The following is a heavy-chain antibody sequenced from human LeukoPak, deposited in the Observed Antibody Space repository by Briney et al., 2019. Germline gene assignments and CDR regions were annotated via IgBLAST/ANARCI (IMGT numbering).Heavy chain of an antibody. CDR1: GFTFSSYA. J-gene: IGHJ5*02. CDR3: ARDAGHEYYYDSSGYSNWFDP. Sequence: GGSLRLSCAASGFTFSSYAMHWVRQAPGKGLGWVAVISYDGSNEYYADSVKGRFTISRDNSKNTLYLQMNSLRAEDTAVYYCARDAGHEYYYDSSGYSNWFDPWGQGTLVTVSS. CDR2: ISYDGSNE. V-gene: IGHV3-30-3*01. D-gene: IGHD3-22*01.